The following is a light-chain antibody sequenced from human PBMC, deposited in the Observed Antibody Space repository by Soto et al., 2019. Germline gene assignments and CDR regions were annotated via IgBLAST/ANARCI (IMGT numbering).Light chain of an antibody. CDR1: QSISSH. CDR3: QQRSNWRLS. CDR2: DAS. Sequence: EIVLTQSPATLSLSPGEGATLSCRASQSISSHLAWYQQKPGQAPRLLIYDASNRARGIPAKFSGSGSGTDFTLTISSLEPEDFAVYYCQQRSNWRLSFGEGTRVEIK. J-gene: IGKJ4*01. V-gene: IGKV3-11*01.